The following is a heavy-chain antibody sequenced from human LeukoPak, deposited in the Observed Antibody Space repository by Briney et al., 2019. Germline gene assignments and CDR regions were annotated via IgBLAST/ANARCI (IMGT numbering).Heavy chain of an antibody. CDR3: ARVFHSSTWVDAFDI. CDR1: GYTFTGYY. V-gene: IGHV1-2*06. J-gene: IGHJ3*02. CDR2: INPNSGGT. D-gene: IGHD6-13*01. Sequence: ASVKVSCKASGYTFTGYYIHWVRQAPGQGLGWMGRINPNSGGTNYAQKFQGRVTMNRDTSITTAYMELSSLTSDDAAVYYCARVFHSSTWVDAFDIWGQGTMVTVSS.